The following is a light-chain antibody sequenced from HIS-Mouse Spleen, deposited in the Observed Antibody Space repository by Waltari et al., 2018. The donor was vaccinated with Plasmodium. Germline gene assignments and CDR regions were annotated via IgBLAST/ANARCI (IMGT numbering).Light chain of an antibody. CDR3: CSYAGSYTYV. CDR1: SSDVGCYIY. V-gene: IGLV2-11*01. J-gene: IGLJ1*01. CDR2: DVS. Sequence: QSALTQPRSVSGSPGQSVIISCTGTSSDVGCYIYVAWYQQHPGKAPKLMIYDVSKRPSGVPDRFSGSKSGNTASLTISGLQAEDEADYYCCSYAGSYTYVFGTGTKVTVL.